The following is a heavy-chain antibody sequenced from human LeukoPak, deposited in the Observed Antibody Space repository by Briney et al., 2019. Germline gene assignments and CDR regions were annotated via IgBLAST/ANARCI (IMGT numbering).Heavy chain of an antibody. CDR3: AKDRLGYCGGSSFLLFDN. D-gene: IGHD2-15*01. CDR1: GYSFTDYG. Sequence: GASVKVSCKASGYSFTDYGISWVRQAPGQGLEWMGWISTDIGNTNYAQKFQGTVAMTRDTSTSTAYMELTSLRSDDTAVYFCAKDRLGYCGGSSFLLFDNWGQGSLVTASS. CDR2: ISTDIGNT. V-gene: IGHV1-18*01. J-gene: IGHJ4*02.